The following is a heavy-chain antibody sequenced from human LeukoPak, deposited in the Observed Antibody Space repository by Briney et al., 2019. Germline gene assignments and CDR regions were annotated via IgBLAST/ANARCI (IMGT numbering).Heavy chain of an antibody. J-gene: IGHJ4*02. CDR1: GFTFRNAW. CDR2: IKQDGSEK. D-gene: IGHD1-14*01. V-gene: IGHV3-7*01. Sequence: GGSLRLSCAASGFTFRNAWMSWVGQAPGKGLEWVANIKQDGSEKYYVDSVKGRFTISRDNAKNSLYLQVNSLRAEDTAVYYCARNHRRLDYWGQGTLVTVSS. CDR3: ARNHRRLDY.